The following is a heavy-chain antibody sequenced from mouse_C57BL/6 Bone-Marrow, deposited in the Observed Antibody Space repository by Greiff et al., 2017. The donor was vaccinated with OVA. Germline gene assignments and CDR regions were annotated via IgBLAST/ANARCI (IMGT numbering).Heavy chain of an antibody. CDR1: GFNFTDYC. CDR2: IDPEDGDT. Sequence: EVQLQQSGAELVKPGASVKLSCTASGFNFTDYCMHWVKQRTEQGLEWIGRIDPEDGDTKYAPKFQGKATITADTSSNTAYLQLSSLTSEDTAVYYCASPYYYGSSPYWYFDVWGTGTTVTVSS. CDR3: ASPYYYGSSPYWYFDV. J-gene: IGHJ1*03. D-gene: IGHD1-1*01. V-gene: IGHV14-2*01.